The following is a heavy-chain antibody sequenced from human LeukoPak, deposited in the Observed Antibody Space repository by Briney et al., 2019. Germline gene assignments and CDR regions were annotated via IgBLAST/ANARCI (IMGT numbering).Heavy chain of an antibody. V-gene: IGHV1-8*01. J-gene: IGHJ5*02. CDR3: ASRDCSGGSCYAGFDP. Sequence: ASVKVSCKASGYTFTSYDINWVRQATGQGLEWMGWMNPNSGNTGYALKFQGRVTITRTTSISTAYMELSSLRSEDTAVYYCASRDCSGGSCYAGFDPWGQGTLVTVSS. CDR2: MNPNSGNT. CDR1: GYTFTSYD. D-gene: IGHD2-15*01.